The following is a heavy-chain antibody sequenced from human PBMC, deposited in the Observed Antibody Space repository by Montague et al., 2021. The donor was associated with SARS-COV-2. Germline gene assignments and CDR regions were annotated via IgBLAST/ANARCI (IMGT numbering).Heavy chain of an antibody. Sequence: CAISGDSVSSDTAAWHLIRQSPSIGLEWLGRTFYRSQWHTDSAASVRSRISFSGDISRNQFSLHLNSVTPEDTAIYYCARDGDYGGTWYSFLQNWGQGTLVIVSS. CDR1: GDSVSSDTAA. J-gene: IGHJ1*01. CDR2: TFYRSQWHT. V-gene: IGHV6-1*01. D-gene: IGHD4-17*01. CDR3: ARDGDYGGTWYSFLQN.